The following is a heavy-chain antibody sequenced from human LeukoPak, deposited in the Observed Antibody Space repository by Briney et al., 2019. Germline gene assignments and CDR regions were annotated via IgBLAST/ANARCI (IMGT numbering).Heavy chain of an antibody. CDR2: ISGTGGST. CDR1: GFTFSSYA. CDR3: AKDLERYDFRGKNWFDP. J-gene: IGHJ5*02. D-gene: IGHD3-3*01. Sequence: PGGSLRLSCAASGFTFSSYAMSWVRQTPGKGLEWVSAISGTGGSTYYADSVKGRFTISRDNSENTLYVQMNSLRAEDTAVYYCAKDLERYDFRGKNWFDPWGQGTLVTVSS. V-gene: IGHV3-23*01.